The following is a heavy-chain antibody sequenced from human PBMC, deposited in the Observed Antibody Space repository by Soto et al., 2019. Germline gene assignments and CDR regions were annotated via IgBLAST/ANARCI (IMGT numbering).Heavy chain of an antibody. Sequence: QVQLVQSGAEVKKPGSSVKVSCKASGGTFSSYTISWVRQAPGQGLEWMGRIIPILGIANYAQKFQGRVTITADKSTSTDYMELSSLRSEDTAVYYCAREGGYYGSGSFRFDPWGQGTLVTVSS. CDR3: AREGGYYGSGSFRFDP. CDR1: GGTFSSYT. CDR2: IIPILGIA. D-gene: IGHD3-10*01. J-gene: IGHJ5*02. V-gene: IGHV1-69*08.